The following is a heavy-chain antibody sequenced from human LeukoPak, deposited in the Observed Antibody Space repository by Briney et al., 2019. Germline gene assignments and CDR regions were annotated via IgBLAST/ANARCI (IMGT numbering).Heavy chain of an antibody. D-gene: IGHD5-18*01. Sequence: GGSLRLTCAASGFTFSNAWMKWVRQAPGKGLEWVGFIRSKAYGGTTEYAASVKGRFIISRDDSKSIAYLQTNSLKTEDTAVYYCTRGPIQVWLYYGMDVWGQGTTVIVSS. CDR3: TRGPIQVWLYYGMDV. J-gene: IGHJ6*02. V-gene: IGHV3-49*04. CDR1: GFTFSNAW. CDR2: IRSKAYGGTT.